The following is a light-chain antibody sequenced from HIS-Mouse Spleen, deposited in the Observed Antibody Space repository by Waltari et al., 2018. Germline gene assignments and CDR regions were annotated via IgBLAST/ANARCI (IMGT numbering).Light chain of an antibody. CDR3: QQYGSALWT. J-gene: IGKJ1*01. Sequence: IVLTQSPGTLSLSPGERATLSCRASQSVSSSYLAWDQQKPGQAPRPLISGASSRDTAIPDRFSGSGSETDFTLTISRLETEDFEVYYCQQYGSALWTFGQGTKVEI. CDR2: GAS. V-gene: IGKV3-20*01. CDR1: QSVSSSY.